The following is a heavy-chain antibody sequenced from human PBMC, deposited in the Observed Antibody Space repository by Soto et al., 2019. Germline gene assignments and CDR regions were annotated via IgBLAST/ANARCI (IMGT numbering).Heavy chain of an antibody. Sequence: QVQLVQSGAEVKKPGASVKVSCKASGYTFTSYGISWVRQAPGQGLEWMGWINPYNGNTKYAQKLQGRVTMTTDTTTGTGYMAMRSLRSDDTAVSYCARAAAVGLFDYWGQGTLVTVSS. D-gene: IGHD1-26*01. J-gene: IGHJ4*02. V-gene: IGHV1-18*01. CDR1: GYTFTSYG. CDR2: INPYNGNT. CDR3: ARAAAVGLFDY.